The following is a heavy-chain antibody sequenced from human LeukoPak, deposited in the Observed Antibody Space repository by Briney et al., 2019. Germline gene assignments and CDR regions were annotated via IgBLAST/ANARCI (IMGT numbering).Heavy chain of an antibody. CDR1: GFTFSNYG. CDR2: INSDESST. J-gene: IGHJ4*02. Sequence: GGSLRLSCAASGFTFSNYGIHWVRQAPGKGLVWVSHINSDESSTSYADSVKGRFTISRDNAKNTLYLGMNSLGAEDTAVYYCARGSSGGTFGYWGQGTLVTVSS. CDR3: ARGSSGGTFGY. V-gene: IGHV3-74*01. D-gene: IGHD3-3*02.